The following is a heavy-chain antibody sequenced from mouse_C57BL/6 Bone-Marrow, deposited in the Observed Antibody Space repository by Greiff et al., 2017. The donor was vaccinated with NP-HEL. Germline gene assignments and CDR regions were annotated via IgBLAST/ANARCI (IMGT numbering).Heavy chain of an antibody. CDR1: GYTFTSYW. CDR3: ARGLLWLRRRDYYAMDY. CDR2: IQPNSGST. V-gene: IGHV1-64*01. D-gene: IGHD2-2*01. J-gene: IGHJ4*01. Sequence: QVQLQQPGAELVKPGASVKLSCKASGYTFTSYWMHWVKQRPGQGLEWIGMIQPNSGSTNYNEKFKSKATLTVDKSSSTAYMQLSSLTSEDSAVYYCARGLLWLRRRDYYAMDYWGQGTSVTVSS.